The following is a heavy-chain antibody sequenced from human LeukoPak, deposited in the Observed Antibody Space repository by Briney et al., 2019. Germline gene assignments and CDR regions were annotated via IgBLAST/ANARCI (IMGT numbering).Heavy chain of an antibody. V-gene: IGHV6-1*01. D-gene: IGHD3-16*02. CDR2: TYYRSKWYN. J-gene: IGHJ5*02. Sequence: SQTLSLTCAISGDSVSSNSAAWNWIRQSPSRGLEWLGRTYYRSKWYNDYAVSVKSRITINPDTSKNQFSLQLNSVTPEDTAVYYCAREEMITFGGVIVIPSYSWFDPWGQGTLVTVSS. CDR3: AREEMITFGGVIVIPSYSWFDP. CDR1: GDSVSSNSAA.